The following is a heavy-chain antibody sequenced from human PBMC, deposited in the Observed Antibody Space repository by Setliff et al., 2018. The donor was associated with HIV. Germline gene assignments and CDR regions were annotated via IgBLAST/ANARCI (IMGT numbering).Heavy chain of an antibody. CDR2: IYYSGRT. CDR3: ARVPFTTGFDY. Sequence: SETLSLTCTVSGGSISSSSYYWGWIRQPPGKGLEWIGSIYYSGRTYYNPSLKSRVTTSVEKSKNQFSLKLSSVTAADTAVYYCARVPFTTGFDYWGQGILVTVSS. J-gene: IGHJ4*02. V-gene: IGHV4-39*01. CDR1: GGSISSSSYY. D-gene: IGHD3-3*01.